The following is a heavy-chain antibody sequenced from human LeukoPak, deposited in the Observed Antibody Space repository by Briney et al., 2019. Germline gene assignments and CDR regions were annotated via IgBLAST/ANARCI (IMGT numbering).Heavy chain of an antibody. CDR1: GGSISSYY. J-gene: IGHJ4*02. CDR2: IYTSGST. V-gene: IGHV4-4*07. Sequence: SETLSLTCTVSGGSISSYYWSWIRQPAGKGLEWIGRIYTSGSTNYNPSLKSRVTMSVDTSKNQFSLKLSSVTAADTAVYYRARTRGEYYDILTGYYQPPAPYYFDYWGQGTLVTVSS. CDR3: ARTRGEYYDILTGYYQPPAPYYFDY. D-gene: IGHD3-9*01.